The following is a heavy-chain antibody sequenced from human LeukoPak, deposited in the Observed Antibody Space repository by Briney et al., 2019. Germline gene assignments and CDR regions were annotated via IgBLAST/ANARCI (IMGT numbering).Heavy chain of an antibody. Sequence: ASVKVSCKASGYTFTSYGISWVRQAPGQGLEWMGWISAYNGNTNYAQKLQGRVTMTTDTSTSTAYVELRSLRSDDTAVYYCARVCLVRGVIMCFDYWGQGTLVTVSS. CDR3: ARVCLVRGVIMCFDY. V-gene: IGHV1-18*01. D-gene: IGHD3-10*01. CDR1: GYTFTSYG. J-gene: IGHJ4*02. CDR2: ISAYNGNT.